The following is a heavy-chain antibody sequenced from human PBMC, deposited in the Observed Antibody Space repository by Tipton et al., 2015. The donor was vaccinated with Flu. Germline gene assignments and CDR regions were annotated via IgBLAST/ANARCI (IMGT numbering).Heavy chain of an antibody. D-gene: IGHD1-26*01. CDR3: ARRSTSGSYSRGVAFDI. J-gene: IGHJ3*02. Sequence: TLSLTCTVSGGSISSSSYYWGWIRQPPGKGLEWIGSIYYSGSTYYNPSLKSRVTISVDTSKNQFSLKLSSVTAADTAVYYCARRSTSGSYSRGVAFDIWGQGTMVTVSS. CDR2: IYYSGST. V-gene: IGHV4-39*01. CDR1: GGSISSSSYY.